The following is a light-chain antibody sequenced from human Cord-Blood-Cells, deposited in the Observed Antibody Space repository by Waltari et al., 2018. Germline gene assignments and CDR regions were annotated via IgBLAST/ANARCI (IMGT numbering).Light chain of an antibody. CDR2: DVS. CDR3: SSYTSSSTLVV. V-gene: IGLV2-14*01. CDR1: SSDVGGYNY. J-gene: IGLJ2*01. Sequence: QSALTQPASVSGSPGPSITISCTGTSSDVGGYNYVSWYQQHPGKAPKLRIYDVSNRPSGVSNRFSGSKSGNTASLTISGLQAEDEADYYCSSYTSSSTLVVFGGGTKLTVL.